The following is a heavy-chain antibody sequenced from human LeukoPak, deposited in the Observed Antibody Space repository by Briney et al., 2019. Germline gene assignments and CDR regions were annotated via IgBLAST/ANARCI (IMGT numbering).Heavy chain of an antibody. CDR2: ISGSGGST. V-gene: IGHV3-23*01. D-gene: IGHD6-19*01. CDR1: GFTFSSYA. Sequence: PGGSLRLSCAASGFTFSSYAMSWVRPAPVKGLEWVSAISGSGGSTYYADSVKGRFTISRDNSKNTLYLQMNSLRAEDTAVYYCAKVGISSSGWPFDYWGQGTLVTVSS. CDR3: AKVGISSSGWPFDY. J-gene: IGHJ4*02.